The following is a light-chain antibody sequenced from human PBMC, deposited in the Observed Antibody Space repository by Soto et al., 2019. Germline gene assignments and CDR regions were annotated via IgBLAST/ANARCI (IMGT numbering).Light chain of an antibody. CDR3: QQYQSYPWT. CDR1: QSVGYW. CDR2: DAS. V-gene: IGKV1-5*01. J-gene: IGKJ1*01. Sequence: DIQMTQSPSTLSASVGDRVTITCRASQSVGYWLAWYQQKPGKAPTFLVYDASNLHSGVPARFSGSGSGSEFTLTISSLQPDDFGTYYCQQYQSYPWTFGQGTKVEIK.